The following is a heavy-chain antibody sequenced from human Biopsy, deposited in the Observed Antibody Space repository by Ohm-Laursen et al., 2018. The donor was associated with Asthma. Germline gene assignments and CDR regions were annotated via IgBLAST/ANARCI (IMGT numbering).Heavy chain of an antibody. CDR1: GGSISSYY. CDR3: ARTSQRATVVHFDY. CDR2: IYHSGTT. V-gene: IGHV4-59*07. J-gene: IGHJ4*02. D-gene: IGHD4-23*01. Sequence: SDTLSLTCSVYGGSISSYYWSWIRQPPGKALEWLGYIYHSGTTNYNPSLKSRVTISVDTSKNQFSLKLTSVTAADTAVYYCARTSQRATVVHFDYWGQGTLVTVSS.